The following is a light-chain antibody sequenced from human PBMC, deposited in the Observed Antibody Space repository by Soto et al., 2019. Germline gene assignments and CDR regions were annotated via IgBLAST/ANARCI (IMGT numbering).Light chain of an antibody. J-gene: IGKJ2*01. CDR3: QQYNSYQYT. CDR2: DAS. V-gene: IGKV1-5*01. CDR1: QRVSHW. Sequence: GDRVTITCRASQRVSHWVAGYQQKPGKAPKALIYDASTLETGVPSRFSGSGSGTDVTLTISSLQPDDFATYYCQQYNSYQYTFGQGTKLEMK.